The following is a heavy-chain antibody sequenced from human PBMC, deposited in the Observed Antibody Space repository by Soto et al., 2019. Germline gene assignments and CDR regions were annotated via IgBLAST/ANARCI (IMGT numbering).Heavy chain of an antibody. D-gene: IGHD6-13*01. CDR1: GGTFSSYA. CDR2: IIPILGTA. V-gene: IGHV1-69*10. Sequence: SVKVSCKASGGTFSSYAISWVRQAPGQGLEWMGGIIPILGTANYAQKFQGRVTITADKSTSPAYMELSSQRSEDTAVYYCARVDPGYSSSPSLLNWFDPPGQGTLVTVS. J-gene: IGHJ5*02. CDR3: ARVDPGYSSSPSLLNWFDP.